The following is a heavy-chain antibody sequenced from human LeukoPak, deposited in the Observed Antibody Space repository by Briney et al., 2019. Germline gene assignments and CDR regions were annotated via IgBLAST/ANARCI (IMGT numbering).Heavy chain of an antibody. J-gene: IGHJ4*02. D-gene: IGHD3-10*01. V-gene: IGHV3-33*01. Sequence: GGSLRLACAASGFNFFTYGMHWVRQAPGKGLEWVAVIWYDGSNKYYADSVKGRFTISRDNSKSTLSLQMNSLRAEDTAVYYCARVIRGFRVLDYWRQGTLVTVSS. CDR3: ARVIRGFRVLDY. CDR1: GFNFFTYG. CDR2: IWYDGSNK.